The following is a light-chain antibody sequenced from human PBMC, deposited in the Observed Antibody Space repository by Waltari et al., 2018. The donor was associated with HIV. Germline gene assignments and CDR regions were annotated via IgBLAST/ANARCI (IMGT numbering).Light chain of an antibody. V-gene: IGKV3-11*01. CDR3: QQRHNWPPLT. CDR2: DST. J-gene: IGKJ4*01. Sequence: EIVLTQSPATLSWSPGERATLSCRASQSVSSYLAWYQQKPGQAPRLLIYDSTHRATGIPARFSGSGSTTDFTLTISSLEPEDFGVYYCQQRHNWPPLTFGGGTKVEIK. CDR1: QSVSSY.